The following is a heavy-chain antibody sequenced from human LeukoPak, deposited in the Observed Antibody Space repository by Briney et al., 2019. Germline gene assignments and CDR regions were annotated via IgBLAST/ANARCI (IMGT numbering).Heavy chain of an antibody. V-gene: IGHV7-4-1*02. D-gene: IGHD6-19*01. J-gene: IGHJ3*02. CDR3: AREEGRAVAGTDAFDI. CDR1: GYTFTSYG. Sequence: GASVKVSCKASGYTFTSYGISWVRQAPGQGLEWMGWINTNTGNPTYAQGFTGRFVFSLDTSVSTAYLQISSLKAEDTAVYYCAREEGRAVAGTDAFDIWGQGTMVTVSS. CDR2: INTNTGNP.